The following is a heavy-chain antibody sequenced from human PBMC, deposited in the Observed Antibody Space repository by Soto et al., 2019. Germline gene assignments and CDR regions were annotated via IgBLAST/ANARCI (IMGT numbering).Heavy chain of an antibody. CDR1: GGSINDFAYY. Sequence: QLQLQESGPGLVRPSETLSLTCTVSGGSINDFAYYWGWIRQPPGKGLEWIGTVYYNENTYYNPSLKSRVTISVDTAKNQFSLNLRSGTAADTAMYFCARRERYYGSPGWFDPWGQGTLVTVSS. CDR2: VYYNENT. V-gene: IGHV4-39*01. CDR3: ARRERYYGSPGWFDP. J-gene: IGHJ5*02. D-gene: IGHD3-16*01.